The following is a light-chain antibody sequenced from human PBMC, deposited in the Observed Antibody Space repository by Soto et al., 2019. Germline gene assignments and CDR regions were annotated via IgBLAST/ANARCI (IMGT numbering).Light chain of an antibody. J-gene: IGKJ3*01. CDR1: QSVSTDY. Sequence: IVLTQSPGTLSLSPGERGTLSSRASQSVSTDYLAWYQQKPGQAPRLLMYATSSRTPGIPDRFSGSGSGTDFTLTIRRLEPEDFAVYYCQQYGTSPFTFGPGTKVEIK. V-gene: IGKV3-20*01. CDR3: QQYGTSPFT. CDR2: ATS.